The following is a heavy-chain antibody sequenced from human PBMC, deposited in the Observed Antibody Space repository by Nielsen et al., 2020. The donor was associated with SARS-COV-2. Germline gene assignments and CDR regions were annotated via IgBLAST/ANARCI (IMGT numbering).Heavy chain of an antibody. CDR3: ARDISSGWYFLYNWFDP. CDR2: ISSSSSTI. V-gene: IGHV3-48*01. J-gene: IGHJ5*02. Sequence: GESLKISCAASGFTFSSYSMNWVRQAPGKGLEWVSYISSSSSTIYYADSVKGRFTISRDNAKNSLYLQMNSLRAEDTAVYYCARDISSGWYFLYNWFDPWGQGTLVTVSS. D-gene: IGHD6-19*01. CDR1: GFTFSSYS.